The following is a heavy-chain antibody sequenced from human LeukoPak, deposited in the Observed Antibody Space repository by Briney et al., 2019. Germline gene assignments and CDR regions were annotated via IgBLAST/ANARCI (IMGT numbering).Heavy chain of an antibody. CDR1: GYTFTSYY. Sequence: GASVKVSCKASGYTFTSYYMHWVRQAPGQGLEWMGIINPSGGSTSYAQMFQGRVTMTRDTSTSTVYMELSSLRSEDTAVYYCARDSMVRGVIIPTGYYGMDVWGKGTTVTVSS. CDR2: INPSGGST. V-gene: IGHV1-46*01. J-gene: IGHJ6*04. CDR3: ARDSMVRGVIIPTGYYGMDV. D-gene: IGHD3-10*01.